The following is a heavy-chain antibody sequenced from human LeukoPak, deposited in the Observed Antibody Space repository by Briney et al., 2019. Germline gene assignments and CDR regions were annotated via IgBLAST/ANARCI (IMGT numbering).Heavy chain of an antibody. J-gene: IGHJ4*02. CDR1: GGTFSSYA. CDR3: ARDSTYYDILTGYYNRNPPDY. CDR2: IIPIFGTA. V-gene: IGHV1-69*01. D-gene: IGHD3-9*01. Sequence: ASVKVSCKASGGTFSSYAISWVRQAPGQGLEWMGGIIPIFGTANYAQKFQGRVTITADESTSTAYMELSSLRSEDTAVYYCARDSTYYDILTGYYNRNPPDYWGQGTLVTVSS.